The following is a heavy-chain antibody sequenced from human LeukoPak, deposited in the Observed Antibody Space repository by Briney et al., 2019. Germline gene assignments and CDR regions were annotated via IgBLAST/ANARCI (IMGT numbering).Heavy chain of an antibody. J-gene: IGHJ4*02. CDR2: INHSGST. CDR3: ARTFRESYYDFWSGYSTLDY. Sequence: RPSETLSLTCAVYGGSFSGYYRSWIRQPPGKGLEWIGEINHSGSTNYNPSLKSRVTISVDTSKNQFSLKLSSVTAADTAVYYCARTFRESYYDFWSGYSTLDYWGQGTLVTVSS. D-gene: IGHD3-3*01. V-gene: IGHV4-34*01. CDR1: GGSFSGYY.